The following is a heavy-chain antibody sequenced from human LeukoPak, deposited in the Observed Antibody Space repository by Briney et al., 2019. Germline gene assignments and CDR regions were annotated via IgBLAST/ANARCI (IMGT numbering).Heavy chain of an antibody. J-gene: IGHJ5*02. CDR3: ARDNSVGDNAWWFDP. CDR2: INPSGGST. D-gene: IGHD1-26*01. Sequence: GASVKVSCKASGYTFTDYYMHWVRQAPGQGLERMGIINPSGGSTSYAQKFQGRVTMTRDMSTSTDYMELSSLRSEDTAVYYCARDNSVGDNAWWFDPWGQGTLVTVSS. CDR1: GYTFTDYY. V-gene: IGHV1-46*01.